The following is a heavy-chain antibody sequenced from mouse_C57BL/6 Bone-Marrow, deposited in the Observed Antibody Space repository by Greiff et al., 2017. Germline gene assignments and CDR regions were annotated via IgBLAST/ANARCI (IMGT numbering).Heavy chain of an antibody. Sequence: EVQLVESGGGLVKPGGSLKLSCAASGFTFSSYAMSWVRQTPEKRLEWVATISDGGSYTYYPDNVKGRFTISRDNAKNNLYLQMSHLKSEDTAMYYCARERVYFDYWGQGTTHTVSS. CDR3: ARERVYFDY. V-gene: IGHV5-4*01. CDR1: GFTFSSYA. J-gene: IGHJ2*01. CDR2: ISDGGSYT.